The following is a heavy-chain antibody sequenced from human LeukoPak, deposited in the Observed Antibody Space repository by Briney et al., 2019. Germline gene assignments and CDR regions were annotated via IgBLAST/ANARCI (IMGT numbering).Heavy chain of an antibody. V-gene: IGHV4-59*01. CDR3: ARDTADYDILTGYIGP. J-gene: IGHJ4*02. Sequence: PSETLSLTCTVSGGSISSYYWSWIRQPPGKGLEWIGYIYYSGSTNYNPSLKSRVTISVDTSKNQFSLKLSSVTAADTAVYHCARDTADYDILTGYIGPWGQGTLVTVSS. D-gene: IGHD3-9*01. CDR2: IYYSGST. CDR1: GGSISSYY.